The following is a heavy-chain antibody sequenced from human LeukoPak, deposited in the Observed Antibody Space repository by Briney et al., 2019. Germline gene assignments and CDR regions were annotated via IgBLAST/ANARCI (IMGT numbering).Heavy chain of an antibody. CDR1: GDSISSGDYY. D-gene: IGHD1-26*01. J-gene: IGHJ4*02. V-gene: IGHV4-61*02. CDR2: ISSSGST. Sequence: SETLSLTCTVSGDSISSGDYYWSWIRQPAGKGLEWIGRISSSGSTNYNPSLKSRVTISVDTSKNQFSLKLSSVTAADTAVYYCARDVGGSIDYWGQGTLVTVSS. CDR3: ARDVGGSIDY.